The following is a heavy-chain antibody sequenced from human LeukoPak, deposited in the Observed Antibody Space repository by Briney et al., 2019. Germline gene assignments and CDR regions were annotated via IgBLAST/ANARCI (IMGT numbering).Heavy chain of an antibody. Sequence: ASVKVSCKASGYTFTSYYMHWVRQAPGQGLEWMGIINPSGGGTSYAQKFQGRVAMTRDTSTSTVYMELSSLRSEDTAVYYCARDMTTYWFDPWGQGTLVTVSS. D-gene: IGHD4-11*01. CDR3: ARDMTTYWFDP. CDR2: INPSGGGT. V-gene: IGHV1-46*03. J-gene: IGHJ5*02. CDR1: GYTFTSYY.